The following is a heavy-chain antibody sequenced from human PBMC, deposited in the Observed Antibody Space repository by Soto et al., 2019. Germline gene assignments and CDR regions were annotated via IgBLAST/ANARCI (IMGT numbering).Heavy chain of an antibody. CDR2: ISYDGSNK. Sequence: GGSLRLSCAASGFTFSSYAMHWVRQAPGKGLEWVAVISYDGSNKYYADSVKGRFTISRDNSKNTLYLQMNSLTVEDTAVYYCAKGSSTSRTYFFDYWGQGNLVTVSS. CDR1: GFTFSSYA. V-gene: IGHV3-30-3*01. CDR3: AKGSSTSRTYFFDY. D-gene: IGHD2-2*01. J-gene: IGHJ4*02.